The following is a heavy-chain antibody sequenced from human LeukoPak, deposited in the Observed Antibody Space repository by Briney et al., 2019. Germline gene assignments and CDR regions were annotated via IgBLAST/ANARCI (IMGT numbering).Heavy chain of an antibody. CDR3: ASTYRKNYGDYVSYFDY. V-gene: IGHV3-7*01. J-gene: IGHJ4*02. D-gene: IGHD4-17*01. CDR1: GFTFSSYW. Sequence: PGGSLRLSCAASGFTFSSYWMSWVRQAPGKGLEWVANIKQDGSEKYYVDSVKGRFTISRDNAKNSLYLQMNSLRAEDTAVYYCASTYRKNYGDYVSYFDYWGQGTLVTVSS. CDR2: IKQDGSEK.